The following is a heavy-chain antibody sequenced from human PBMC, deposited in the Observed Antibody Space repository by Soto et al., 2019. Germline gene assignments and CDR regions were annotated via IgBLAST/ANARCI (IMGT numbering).Heavy chain of an antibody. CDR1: GVSISSGGYY. V-gene: IGHV4-31*03. CDR3: ARVRYNLIHRIFDY. CDR2: IYYSGST. J-gene: IGHJ4*02. Sequence: QVQLQESGPGLVKPSQTLFVTFTVSGVSISSGGYYWSWIRQPPGKGLEWIGYIYYSGSTYYNPSLKSRVTISVDTSKNQFFLKLSSVTAADTAVYYCARVRYNLIHRIFDYCGQGTLVTVSS. D-gene: IGHD1-1*01.